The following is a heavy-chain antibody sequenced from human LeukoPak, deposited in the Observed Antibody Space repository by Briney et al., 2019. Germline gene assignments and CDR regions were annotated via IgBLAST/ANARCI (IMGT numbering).Heavy chain of an antibody. CDR1: EYTFTDYY. CDR3: ARGSANNGAGPKRAFEY. Sequence: ASGKVSCKASEYTFTDYYIHWVRQAPGQGLEWMGWITPNSGGTNYAQKFQGRVTMTRDTSISTTYMELSSLTSDDTAMYYCARGSANNGAGPKRAFEYWGQGTLVTLSS. D-gene: IGHD1/OR15-1a*01. J-gene: IGHJ4*02. CDR2: ITPNSGGT. V-gene: IGHV1-2*02.